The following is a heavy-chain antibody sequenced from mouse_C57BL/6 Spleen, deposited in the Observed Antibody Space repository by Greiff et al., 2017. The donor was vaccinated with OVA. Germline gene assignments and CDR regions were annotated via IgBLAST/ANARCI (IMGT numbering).Heavy chain of an antibody. CDR2: INPGSGGT. V-gene: IGHV1-54*01. Sequence: VQLQQSGAELVRPGTSVKVSCKASGYAFTNYLIEWVKQRPGQGLEWIGVINPGSGGTNYNEKFKGKATLTADKSSSTAYMQLSSLTSEDSAVYFCARSGLNWDYFDDWGQGTTLTVSS. CDR3: ARSGLNWDYFDD. D-gene: IGHD4-1*01. J-gene: IGHJ2*01. CDR1: GYAFTNYL.